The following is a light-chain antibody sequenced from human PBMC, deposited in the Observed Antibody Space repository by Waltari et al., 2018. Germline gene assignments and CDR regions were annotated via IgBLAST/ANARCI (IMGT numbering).Light chain of an antibody. V-gene: IGLV2-11*01. CDR3: CSYAGDYTLV. Sequence: QSALTQPRSVSGSPGQSVTISCAGTSSDVGAYNHVSWYQPAPGTAPKLLICEVNKRPSGFPARFSASKSGNTASLSISGRRAEDEADYDCCSYAGDYTLVFGGGTKLTVL. CDR1: SSDVGAYNH. CDR2: EVN. J-gene: IGLJ2*01.